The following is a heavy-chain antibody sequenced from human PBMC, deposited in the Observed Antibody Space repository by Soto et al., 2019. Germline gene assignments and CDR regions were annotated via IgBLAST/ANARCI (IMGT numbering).Heavy chain of an antibody. CDR1: GGSISSYY. Sequence: PSETLSLTCTVSGGSISSYYWSWIRQPPGKGLEWIGYIYYSGSTNYNPSLKSRVTISVDTSKNQFSLKLSSVTAADTAVYYCATVSIYGDPDYWGQGTLVTAPQ. CDR3: ATVSIYGDPDY. J-gene: IGHJ4*02. V-gene: IGHV4-59*01. D-gene: IGHD4-17*01. CDR2: IYYSGST.